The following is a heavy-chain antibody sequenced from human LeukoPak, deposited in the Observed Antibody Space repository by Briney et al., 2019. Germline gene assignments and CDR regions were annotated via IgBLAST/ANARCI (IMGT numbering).Heavy chain of an antibody. CDR2: IWYDGSNK. J-gene: IGHJ4*02. CDR3: ARDRHSGSYPHFDY. CDR1: GFTFSSYG. D-gene: IGHD1-26*01. Sequence: GGSLRLSCAASGFTFSSYGMHWVRQAPGKGLEWVAVIWYDGSNKYYAGSVKGRFTISRDNSKNTLYLQMNSLRAEDTAVYYCARDRHSGSYPHFDYWGQGTLVTVSS. V-gene: IGHV3-33*01.